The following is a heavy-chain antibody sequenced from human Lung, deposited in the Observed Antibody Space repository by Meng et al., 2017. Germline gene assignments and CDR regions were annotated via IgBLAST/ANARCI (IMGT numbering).Heavy chain of an antibody. D-gene: IGHD1-26*01. J-gene: IGHJ4*02. V-gene: IGHV4-4*02. CDR2: IFHSGST. Sequence: QGQRLGSAQAPVKPSGTLHSPFVVFVGSITSSTWWSWARQTPGKGLEWFGEIFHSGSTNYNPPLESRVTISVDKSKNQFSLKVYSVTAADTATYYCARFDISSSGRGDYWGQGILVTVSS. CDR1: VGSITSSTW. CDR3: ARFDISSSGRGDY.